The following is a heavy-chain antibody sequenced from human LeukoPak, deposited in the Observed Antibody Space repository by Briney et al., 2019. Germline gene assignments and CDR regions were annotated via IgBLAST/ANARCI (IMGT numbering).Heavy chain of an antibody. CDR1: GFTFDDYV. Sequence: PGGSLRLSCAASGFTFDDYVMSWVRQAPGKGLEWVSGINWNGGSIGYADSVKGRFTISRDNAKNSLYLQMNSLRAEDTALYYCAREGDYYDSSGLPTRGAFDIWGQGTMVTVSS. D-gene: IGHD3-22*01. V-gene: IGHV3-20*04. CDR3: AREGDYYDSSGLPTRGAFDI. J-gene: IGHJ3*02. CDR2: INWNGGSI.